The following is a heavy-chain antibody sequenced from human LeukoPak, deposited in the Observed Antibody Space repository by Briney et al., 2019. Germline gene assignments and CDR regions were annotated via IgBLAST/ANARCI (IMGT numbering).Heavy chain of an antibody. CDR2: ISSSGSTI. Sequence: GGSLTLSCLASGFTFSSSEMNWVRQAPGKGLEWVSYISSSGSTIYYADSVKGRFTISRDNAKNSLYLQMNSLRAEDTVVYYCARVGYDQFYFDYWGQGTLVTVSS. V-gene: IGHV3-48*03. D-gene: IGHD3-16*01. CDR1: GFTFSSSE. CDR3: ARVGYDQFYFDY. J-gene: IGHJ4*02.